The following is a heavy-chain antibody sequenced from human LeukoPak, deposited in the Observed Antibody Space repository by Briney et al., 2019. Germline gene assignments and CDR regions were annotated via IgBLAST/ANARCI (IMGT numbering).Heavy chain of an antibody. Sequence: GGSLRLSCAASGFTFSSYAMSWVRQAPGKGLEWVSAISGSGGSTYYADSVKGRFTISRDNSKNTLYLQMNSLRAEDTAVYYCAKDHCSGGSCYSDVAFDIWGQGTMVTVSS. D-gene: IGHD2-15*01. J-gene: IGHJ3*02. CDR2: ISGSGGST. CDR1: GFTFSSYA. CDR3: AKDHCSGGSCYSDVAFDI. V-gene: IGHV3-23*01.